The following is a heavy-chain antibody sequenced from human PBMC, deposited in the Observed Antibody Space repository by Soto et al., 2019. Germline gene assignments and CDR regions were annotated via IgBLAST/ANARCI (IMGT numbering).Heavy chain of an antibody. CDR3: ARRTCNGDTCFNWDMDWFDP. CDR1: GYIFANYW. J-gene: IGHJ5*02. V-gene: IGHV5-10-1*01. Sequence: GESLKISCQGSGYIFANYWLTCVRQMPGKGLEYMGKINPSDSYVNYSPSFRDHGTMFVAQSSNTAYLQWNSLEAADTAIYFCARRTCNGDTCFNWDMDWFDPWGQVTLVTVSS. CDR2: INPSDSYV. D-gene: IGHD2-21*02.